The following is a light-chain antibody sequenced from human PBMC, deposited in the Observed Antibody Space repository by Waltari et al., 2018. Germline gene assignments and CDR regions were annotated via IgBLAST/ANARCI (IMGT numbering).Light chain of an antibody. V-gene: IGLV3-1*01. CDR2: QDN. Sequence: SYELTQPPSVSVSPGQTASITCSGDNLGNRYVSWYKQAPGQSPILVIYQDNKRPSGSPGRFSGSNSGNTATLPISGTQAVDEADYSCRAWDSSSTVVFGGGTKLTVL. J-gene: IGLJ2*01. CDR1: NLGNRY. CDR3: RAWDSSSTVV.